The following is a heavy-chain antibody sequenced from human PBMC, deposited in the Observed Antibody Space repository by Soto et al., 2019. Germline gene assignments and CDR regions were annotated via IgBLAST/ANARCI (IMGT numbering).Heavy chain of an antibody. V-gene: IGHV4-34*01. D-gene: IGHD2-15*01. Sequence: PSETLSLTCAVYGGSFSGYYWSWIRQPPGKGLEWIGEINHSGSTNYNPSLKSRVTISVDTSKNQFSLKLSSVTAADTAVYYCARLGYCSGGGCYAYFTVWGQGTLVTVS. CDR3: ARLGYCSGGGCYAYFTV. J-gene: IGHJ4*02. CDR1: GGSFSGYY. CDR2: INHSGST.